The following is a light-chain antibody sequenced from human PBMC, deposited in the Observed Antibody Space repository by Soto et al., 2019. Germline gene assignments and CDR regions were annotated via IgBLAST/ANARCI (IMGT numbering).Light chain of an antibody. Sequence: SVLTQPPSVSGAPGQRVTISCTGSSSNIGAGYEVHWFQQLPGTAPKLLIYGNTNRPSGVPDRFSGSKSDTSASLAITGLQPEDVADYYCQSYDSSLSVLYVFGTGTKVTVL. CDR2: GNT. CDR3: QSYDSSLSVLYV. J-gene: IGLJ1*01. CDR1: SSNIGAGYE. V-gene: IGLV1-40*01.